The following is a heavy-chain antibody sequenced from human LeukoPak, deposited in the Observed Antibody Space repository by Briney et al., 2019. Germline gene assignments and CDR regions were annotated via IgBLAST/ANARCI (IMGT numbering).Heavy chain of an antibody. J-gene: IGHJ6*03. CDR3: ARIDYFYHYMDV. V-gene: IGHV3-30*02. Sequence: GGSLRLSCAASGFTFSTSGMHWVRQAPGKGLEWVAFIRYNGNNKYYADSVKGRFTISRDNSKNTLFLQMNSLRAEDTAVYYCARIDYFYHYMDVWGKGTTVTVSS. CDR2: IRYNGNNK. CDR1: GFTFSTSG.